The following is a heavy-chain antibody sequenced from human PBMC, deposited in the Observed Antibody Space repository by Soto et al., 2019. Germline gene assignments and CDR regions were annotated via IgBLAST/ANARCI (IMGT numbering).Heavy chain of an antibody. Sequence: AAVKVSCKASGYTFPKYDISWVRQAPGQGLEWLGLISPNSGRTRYAQKFEGRVTMTTDASTTTAYLELRSLRSDDTAVYYCARSIAVAGLDYWGQGTQVTVSS. J-gene: IGHJ4*02. D-gene: IGHD6-19*01. CDR3: ARSIAVAGLDY. V-gene: IGHV1-18*04. CDR1: GYTFPKYD. CDR2: ISPNSGRT.